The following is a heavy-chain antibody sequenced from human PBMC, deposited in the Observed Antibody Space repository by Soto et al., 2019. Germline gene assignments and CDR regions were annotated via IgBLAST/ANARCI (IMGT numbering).Heavy chain of an antibody. D-gene: IGHD3-10*01. Sequence: GASVKVSCKASGYTFTSYDINWVRQATGQGLEWMGWMNPNSGNTGYAQKFQGRVTMTRNTSISTAYMELSSLRSEDTAVYYCARGRWDYYGSGSYHRGNYSYSGMDVWGQGTTVPVS. CDR3: ARGRWDYYGSGSYHRGNYSYSGMDV. V-gene: IGHV1-8*01. CDR1: GYTFTSYD. CDR2: MNPNSGNT. J-gene: IGHJ6*02.